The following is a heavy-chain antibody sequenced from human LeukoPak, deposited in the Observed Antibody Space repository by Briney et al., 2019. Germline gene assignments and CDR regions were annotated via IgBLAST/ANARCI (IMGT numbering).Heavy chain of an antibody. D-gene: IGHD2-15*01. Sequence: TGGSLRLSCAASGFTFDDYAMSWVRQAPGEGLEWVSAISGSGGSTYYADSVKGRFTISRDNSKNTLYLQMNSLRAEDTAVYYCAKDPGYCSGGSCYGFDYWGQGTLVTVSS. V-gene: IGHV3-23*01. J-gene: IGHJ4*02. CDR1: GFTFDDYA. CDR3: AKDPGYCSGGSCYGFDY. CDR2: ISGSGGST.